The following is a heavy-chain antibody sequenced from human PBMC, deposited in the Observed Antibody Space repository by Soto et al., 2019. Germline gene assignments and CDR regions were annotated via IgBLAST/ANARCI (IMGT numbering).Heavy chain of an antibody. V-gene: IGHV3-23*01. J-gene: IGHJ4*02. CDR3: ATPSLSTGGYSAFDS. CDR1: GFTFGSYA. D-gene: IGHD1-26*01. CDR2: VTYSGANT. Sequence: GGSLRLSCAASGFTFGSYAMSWVRQAPGKGLEWVSLVTYSGANTYYAGSVTGRFTISRDNSRNTLYLQMSSLRVEDTAVYYCATPSLSTGGYSAFDSWGRGTLVTVSS.